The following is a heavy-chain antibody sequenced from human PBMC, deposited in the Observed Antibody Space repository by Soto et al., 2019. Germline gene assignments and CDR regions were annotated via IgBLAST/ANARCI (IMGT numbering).Heavy chain of an antibody. CDR1: GGSFSGYY. V-gene: IGHV4-34*01. J-gene: IGHJ4*02. CDR2: INHSGST. CDR3: ARLGYCSGGSCYQYDY. Sequence: SETLSLTCAVYGGSFSGYYWSWIRQPPGKGLEWIGEINHSGSTNYNPSLKSRVTISVDTSKNQFSLKLSSVTAADTAVYYCARLGYCSGGSCYQYDYWGQGTLVTVSS. D-gene: IGHD2-15*01.